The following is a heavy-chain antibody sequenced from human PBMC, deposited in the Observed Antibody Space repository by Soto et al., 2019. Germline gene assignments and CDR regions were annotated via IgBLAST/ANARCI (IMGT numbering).Heavy chain of an antibody. J-gene: IGHJ4*02. CDR2: THLSGST. CDR1: GGSLSGNY. V-gene: IGHV4-34*01. D-gene: IGHD2-21*02. CDR3: ARTTAAIHLNY. Sequence: QAQLQQWGTGLLKPSETLSLTCAVYGGSLSGNYWGWIRQPPGKGLEWIVETHLSGSTAYNPSLKSRVTISVDTSRNQFSLKLNSVTAADTAVYYCARTTAAIHLNYWSQGTLVTVSS.